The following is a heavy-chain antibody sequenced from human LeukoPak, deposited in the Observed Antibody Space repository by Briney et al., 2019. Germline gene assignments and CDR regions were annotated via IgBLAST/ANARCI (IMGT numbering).Heavy chain of an antibody. V-gene: IGHV3-23*01. Sequence: GGSLRLSCAASGFTFSGYAMSWVRQAPGKGLEWVSAISGSGGSTYYADSVKGRFTISRDKSKNTLYLQMNSLRAEDTAVYYCANGRRANFGMDVWGQGTTVTVSS. J-gene: IGHJ6*02. D-gene: IGHD1-1*01. CDR1: GFTFSGYA. CDR3: ANGRRANFGMDV. CDR2: ISGSGGST.